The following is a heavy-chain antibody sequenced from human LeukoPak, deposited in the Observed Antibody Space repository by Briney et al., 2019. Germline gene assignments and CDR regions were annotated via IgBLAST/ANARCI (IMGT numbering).Heavy chain of an antibody. Sequence: GGSLRLSCAASGFTFSSYSMNWVRQAPGKGLEWVSSISSSSSFIYYADSVKGRFTISRDNAKNSLYLQMNSLRAEDTAVYYCGRIPRAGPGNYWGQGTLVTVSS. J-gene: IGHJ4*02. CDR3: GRIPRAGPGNY. CDR2: ISSSSSFI. CDR1: GFTFSSYS. D-gene: IGHD6-19*01. V-gene: IGHV3-21*01.